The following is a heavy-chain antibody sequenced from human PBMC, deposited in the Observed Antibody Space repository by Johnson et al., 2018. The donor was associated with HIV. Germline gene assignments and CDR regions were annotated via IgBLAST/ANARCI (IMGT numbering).Heavy chain of an antibody. Sequence: VQLVESGGGVVQPGGSLRLSCAASGFTFSSYGMHWVRQAPGKGLEWVAFIRYDGSNKYYADSVKGRFTISRDNSKNTLYLQMNSLRAEDTAVYYCARALRLYSSSYAFDIWGQGTMVTVSS. J-gene: IGHJ3*02. CDR2: IRYDGSNK. D-gene: IGHD6-6*01. CDR3: ARALRLYSSSYAFDI. CDR1: GFTFSSYG. V-gene: IGHV3-30*02.